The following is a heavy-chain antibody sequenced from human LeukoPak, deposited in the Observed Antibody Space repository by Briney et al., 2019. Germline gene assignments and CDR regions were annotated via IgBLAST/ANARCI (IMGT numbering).Heavy chain of an antibody. Sequence: GGSLRLSCAASGFTFSSYGMSWVRQAPGKGLEWVSALSGSGDITYYADSVMGRFTISRDNAKNSLYLQMNSLRAEDTAVYYCARAGVTSAFDIWGQGTMVTVSS. CDR3: ARAGVTSAFDI. V-gene: IGHV3-23*01. CDR1: GFTFSSYG. D-gene: IGHD2-21*02. J-gene: IGHJ3*02. CDR2: LSGSGDIT.